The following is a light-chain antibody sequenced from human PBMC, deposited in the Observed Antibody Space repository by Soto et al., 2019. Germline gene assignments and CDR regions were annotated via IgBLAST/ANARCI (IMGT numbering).Light chain of an antibody. J-gene: IGLJ1*01. CDR2: DVS. V-gene: IGLV2-14*03. CDR3: STYTTCNTPQIV. CDR1: NSDVGGYNY. Sequence: QSVLTQPASVSGSPGRSITISCTGTNSDVGGYNYVSWYQHHPGKAPKLMIFDVSNRPSGVSNRFSGSKSGNTASLTISGLQPEVVVYNYSSTYTTCNTPQIVFGT.